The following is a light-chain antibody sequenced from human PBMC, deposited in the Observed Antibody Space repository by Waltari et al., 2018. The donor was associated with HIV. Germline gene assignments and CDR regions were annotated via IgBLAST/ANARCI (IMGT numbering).Light chain of an antibody. CDR1: SSDVGGYNL. V-gene: IGLV2-23*02. J-gene: IGLJ2*01. CDR3: CAYAGSTTYVI. Sequence: QSALTQPASVSGSPGQSITISCTGTSSDVGGYNLVSWYQQHPGKAPKLMIYAVSKRPSGVSNRFSGSESGNTASLTISGLQAEDEAEYYCCAYAGSTTYVIFGGVTKLTGL. CDR2: AVS.